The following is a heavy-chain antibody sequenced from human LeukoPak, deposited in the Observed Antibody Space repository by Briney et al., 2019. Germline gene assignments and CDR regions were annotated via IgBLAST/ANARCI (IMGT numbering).Heavy chain of an antibody. CDR1: GGSISSGGYS. V-gene: IGHV4-30-2*01. CDR3: ARVLGATQKPVYYYYGMDV. D-gene: IGHD1-26*01. J-gene: IGHJ6*02. Sequence: PSQTLSLTCAVSGGSISSGGYSWSWIRQPPGKGLEWIGYIYHSGSTYYNPSLKSRVTISVDRSKNQFSLKLSSVTAADTAVYYCARVLGATQKPVYYYYGMDVWGQGTTVTVSS. CDR2: IYHSGST.